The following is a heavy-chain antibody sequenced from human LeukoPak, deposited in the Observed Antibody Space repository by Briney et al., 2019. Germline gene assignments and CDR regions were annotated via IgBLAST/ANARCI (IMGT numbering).Heavy chain of an antibody. Sequence: ASVKVSCKASGNTFSNYGISWVRQAPGQGLEWMGWISGFNGYTRYAQSLQGRVTMTTDTSTSTAYMELRSLISDDTAVYYCARDQGYTSEWLDYWGQGTLVTVSS. CDR1: GNTFSNYG. D-gene: IGHD6-19*01. CDR2: ISGFNGYT. J-gene: IGHJ4*02. CDR3: ARDQGYTSEWLDY. V-gene: IGHV1-18*01.